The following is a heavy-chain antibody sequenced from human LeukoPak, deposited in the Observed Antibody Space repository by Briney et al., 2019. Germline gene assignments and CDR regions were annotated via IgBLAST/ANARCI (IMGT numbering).Heavy chain of an antibody. Sequence: GGSLRLSCAASGFTFNRYSMNWVRQAPGKGLEWVSYISTSSSTIYYADSVKGRFTISRDNGKNSLYLQMNSLRAEDTAVYYCARDGVTTTGGAFDIWGQGTLVTVSS. CDR2: ISTSSSTI. J-gene: IGHJ3*02. V-gene: IGHV3-48*01. D-gene: IGHD1-1*01. CDR1: GFTFNRYS. CDR3: ARDGVTTTGGAFDI.